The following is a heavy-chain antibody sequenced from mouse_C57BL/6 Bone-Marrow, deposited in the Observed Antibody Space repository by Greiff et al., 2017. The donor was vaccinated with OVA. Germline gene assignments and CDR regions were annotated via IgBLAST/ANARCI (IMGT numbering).Heavy chain of an antibody. J-gene: IGHJ2*01. Sequence: EVKLQESGPGLVKPSQSLSLTCSVTGYSITSGYYWNWIRQFPGNKLEWMGYISYDGSNNYNPSLKNRISITRDTSKNQFFLMLNSVTTEDTATYYCARRIYYDVPYIDYWGQGTTLTVSS. V-gene: IGHV3-6*01. CDR1: GYSITSGYY. D-gene: IGHD2-4*01. CDR2: ISYDGSN. CDR3: ARRIYYDVPYIDY.